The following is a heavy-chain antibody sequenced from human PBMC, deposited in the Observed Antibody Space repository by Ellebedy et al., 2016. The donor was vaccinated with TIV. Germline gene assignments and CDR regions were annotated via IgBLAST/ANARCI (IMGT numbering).Heavy chain of an antibody. CDR1: GGSFSGYF. J-gene: IGHJ4*02. D-gene: IGHD3-10*01. CDR2: INRSGST. CDR3: ARFGSY. V-gene: IGHV4-34*01. Sequence: SETLSLTXGVYGGSFSGYFWSWIRQPPGKGLEWIGEINRSGSTNYSPSLKSRVTISVDTSKNHFSLKLSSVTAADTAVYYCARFGSYWGQGTLVTVSS.